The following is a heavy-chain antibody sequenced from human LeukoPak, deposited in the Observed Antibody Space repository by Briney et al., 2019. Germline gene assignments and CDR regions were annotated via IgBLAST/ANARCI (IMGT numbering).Heavy chain of an antibody. Sequence: SETLSLTCTVSGGSISNTLYYWAWIRQPPGKGLESIGSIYYSRSTYYSPSLKSRVTISVDTSKNQFSLKLSSVTAADTAVYYCARAYSSSSRTFDYWGQGTLVTVSS. D-gene: IGHD6-6*01. CDR1: GGSISNTLYY. V-gene: IGHV4-39*07. J-gene: IGHJ4*02. CDR2: IYYSRST. CDR3: ARAYSSSSRTFDY.